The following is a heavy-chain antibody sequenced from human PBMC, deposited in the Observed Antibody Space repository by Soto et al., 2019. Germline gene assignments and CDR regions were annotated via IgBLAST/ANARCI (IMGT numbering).Heavy chain of an antibody. CDR2: INPNSGGT. CDR1: GYTFTGYY. J-gene: IGHJ4*02. CDR3: ASRYYYDSSGPFDY. Sequence: SVKVSCKASGYTFTGYYMHWVRQAPGQGLEWMGWINPNSGGTNYAQKFQGRVTMTRDTSISTAYMELSRLRSDDTAVYYCASRYYYDSSGPFDYWGQGTLVTVS. D-gene: IGHD3-22*01. V-gene: IGHV1-2*02.